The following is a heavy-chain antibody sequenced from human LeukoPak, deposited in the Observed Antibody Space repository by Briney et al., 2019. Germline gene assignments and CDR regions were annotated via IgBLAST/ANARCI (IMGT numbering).Heavy chain of an antibody. Sequence: GGSLRLSCAASGFTFSSYAMHWVRQAPGKGLEWVAVISYDGSNKYYADSVKGRFTISRDNSKNTLYLQMNSLRAEDTAVYYCARDGDGGNPETYGMGVWGQGTTVTVSS. D-gene: IGHD4-23*01. J-gene: IGHJ6*02. CDR2: ISYDGSNK. CDR3: ARDGDGGNPETYGMGV. CDR1: GFTFSSYA. V-gene: IGHV3-30-3*01.